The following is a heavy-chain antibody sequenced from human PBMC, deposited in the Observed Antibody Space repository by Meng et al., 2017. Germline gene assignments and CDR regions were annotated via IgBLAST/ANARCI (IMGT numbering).Heavy chain of an antibody. Sequence: GGSLRLSCAASGFIFSSYAMGWVRQAPGKGLEWVSVISADGGSTNHADSVKGRFTISRDNSKNTLYLQMNSLRAEDTAVYYCAAQSGYIDYWGQGTLVTVSS. CDR3: AAQSGYIDY. CDR1: GFIFSSYA. CDR2: ISADGGST. D-gene: IGHD3-10*01. V-gene: IGHV3-23*01. J-gene: IGHJ4*02.